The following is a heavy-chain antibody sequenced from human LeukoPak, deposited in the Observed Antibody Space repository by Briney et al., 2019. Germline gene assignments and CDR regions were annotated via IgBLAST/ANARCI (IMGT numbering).Heavy chain of an antibody. D-gene: IGHD3-22*01. CDR1: GFTVSSNY. CDR2: IYSGGST. Sequence: GGSLRLSCAASGFTVSSNYMSWVRQAPGKGLEWVSVIYSGGSTYYADSVKGRFTISRDNSKNSLSLQMNSLRAEDTAVYYCTRVYTSGYSLDYWGQGTLVTVSS. J-gene: IGHJ4*02. CDR3: TRVYTSGYSLDY. V-gene: IGHV3-53*01.